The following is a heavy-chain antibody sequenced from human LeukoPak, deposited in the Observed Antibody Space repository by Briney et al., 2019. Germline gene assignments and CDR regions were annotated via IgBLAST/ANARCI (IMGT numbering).Heavy chain of an antibody. CDR3: ARDGMVRGVIIWDAFDI. V-gene: IGHV3-48*02. CDR2: ISSSSSTI. Sequence: QPGGSLRLSCAASGFTFSSYSMNWVRQAPGKGLEWVSYISSSSSTIYYADSVKGRFTISRDNAKNSLYLQTNSLRDEDTAVYYCARDGMVRGVIIWDAFDIWGQGTMVTVSS. CDR1: GFTFSSYS. J-gene: IGHJ3*02. D-gene: IGHD3-10*01.